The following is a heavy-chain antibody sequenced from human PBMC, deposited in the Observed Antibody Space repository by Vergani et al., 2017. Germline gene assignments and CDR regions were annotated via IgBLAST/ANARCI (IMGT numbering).Heavy chain of an antibody. D-gene: IGHD6-6*01. CDR1: GFTFSSYG. Sequence: QVQLVESVGGVVQPGRSLRLSCAVSGFTFSSYGMHWVRQAPGKGLEWVAVIWYDGSNKYYADSVKGRFTISRDNSKNTLYLQMNSLRAEDTAVYYCARDPGVEQLVPNYFDYWDQGTLVTVSS. J-gene: IGHJ4*02. CDR3: ARDPGVEQLVPNYFDY. V-gene: IGHV3-33*01. CDR2: IWYDGSNK.